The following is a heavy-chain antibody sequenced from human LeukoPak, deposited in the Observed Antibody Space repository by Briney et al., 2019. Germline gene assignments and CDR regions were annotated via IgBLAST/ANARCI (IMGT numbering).Heavy chain of an antibody. V-gene: IGHV3-74*01. CDR2: IKGDGSST. CDR1: GFTFTTYW. CDR3: VREGLECSGSSCQGAAFDY. D-gene: IGHD2-2*01. J-gene: IGHJ4*02. Sequence: GGSLRLSCAASGFTFTTYWMHWVRHVPGKGLVWVARIKGDGSSTRHADSMKGRFTISRDNAKNTLYLQMNSLRDEDTAVYYCVREGLECSGSSCQGAAFDYWGQGTLVTVSS.